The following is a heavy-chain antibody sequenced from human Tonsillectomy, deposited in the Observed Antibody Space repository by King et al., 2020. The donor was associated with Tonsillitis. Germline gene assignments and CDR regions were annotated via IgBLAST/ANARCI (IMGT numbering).Heavy chain of an antibody. V-gene: IGHV1-69*12. D-gene: IGHD2-15*01. Sequence: QLVQSGAEVKKPGSSVKVSCKASGGTFSSYGISWVRQAPGQGLEWMGGIIPLFGTANYAQKFQGRVTITADESTSIAYMELRSVRSEDTAVYYCASASRGALVSWGSDEACDIWGQGTMVTVSA. J-gene: IGHJ3*02. CDR3: ASASRGALVSWGSDEACDI. CDR2: IIPLFGTA. CDR1: GGTFSSYG.